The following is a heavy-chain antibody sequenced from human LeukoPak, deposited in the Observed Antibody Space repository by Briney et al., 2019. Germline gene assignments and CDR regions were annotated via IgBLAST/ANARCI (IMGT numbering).Heavy chain of an antibody. V-gene: IGHV4-59*12. D-gene: IGHD3-16*02. J-gene: IGHJ4*02. CDR3: ARGPYDYVWGSYRPEYYFDY. Sequence: SETLSLTCTVSGGSISSYYWSWIRQPPGKGLEWIGYIYYSGSTNYNPSLKSRVTISVDTSENQFSLKLSSVTAADTAVYYCARGPYDYVWGSYRPEYYFDYWGQGTLVTVSS. CDR1: GGSISSYY. CDR2: IYYSGST.